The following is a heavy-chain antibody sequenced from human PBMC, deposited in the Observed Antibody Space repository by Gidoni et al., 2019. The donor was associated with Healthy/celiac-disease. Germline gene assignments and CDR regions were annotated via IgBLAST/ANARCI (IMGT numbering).Heavy chain of an antibody. CDR1: GFTFSSYW. Sequence: EVQLVESGGGWVRPGGALRLSCAACGFTFSSYWMSWARQAPGKGLEWVSNIKQDGSANYYVDSVKGRFTISRDNAKNSLYLQMNSLRAEDTAVYYWARRLTTFDYWGQGTLVTVSS. CDR2: IKQDGSAN. D-gene: IGHD4-17*01. J-gene: IGHJ4*02. V-gene: IGHV3-7*03. CDR3: ARRLTTFDY.